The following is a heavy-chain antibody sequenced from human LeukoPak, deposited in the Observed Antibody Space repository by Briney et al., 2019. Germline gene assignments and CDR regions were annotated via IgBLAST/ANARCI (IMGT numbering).Heavy chain of an antibody. Sequence: PSETLSLTCTVSGGSISISTFNWAWIRQPPGRGLEWIGAIHYSGTTYYNPSLKSRVTISIDTSKNQFSLNLNSLTAADTAVYYCARHPTGFPNWFDPWGRGTLVTVSS. J-gene: IGHJ5*02. CDR1: GGSISISTFN. CDR3: ARHPTGFPNWFDP. V-gene: IGHV4-39*01. CDR2: IHYSGTT. D-gene: IGHD3-9*01.